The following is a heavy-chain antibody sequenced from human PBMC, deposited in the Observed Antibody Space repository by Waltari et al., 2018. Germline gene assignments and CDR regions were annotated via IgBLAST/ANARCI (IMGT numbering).Heavy chain of an antibody. CDR2: IYHSGST. CDR1: VYSISSGYY. V-gene: IGHV4-38-2*02. J-gene: IGHJ6*02. CDR3: AREWGYSGYDPYGMDV. D-gene: IGHD5-12*01. Sequence: QVQLQESGPGLVKPSETLSLTCAVSVYSISSGYYWGWIRQPPGKGLEWIGSIYHSGSTYYNPSLKSRVTISVDTSKNQFSLKLSSVTAADTAVYYCAREWGYSGYDPYGMDVWGQGTMVTVSS.